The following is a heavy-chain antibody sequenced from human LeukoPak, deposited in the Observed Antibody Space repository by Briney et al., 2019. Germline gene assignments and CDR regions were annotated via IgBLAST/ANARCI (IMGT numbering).Heavy chain of an antibody. CDR1: GGTFSSYA. V-gene: IGHV1-69*13. J-gene: IGHJ4*02. D-gene: IGHD3-10*01. CDR3: ARHYGSGSYSPNYFFDY. Sequence: SVKVSCKASGGTFSSYAISWVRQAPGQGLEWMGGIIPIFGTANYAQKFQGRVTITADESTSTAYMELSSLRSEDTAVYYCARHYGSGSYSPNYFFDYWGQGTLVTVSS. CDR2: IIPIFGTA.